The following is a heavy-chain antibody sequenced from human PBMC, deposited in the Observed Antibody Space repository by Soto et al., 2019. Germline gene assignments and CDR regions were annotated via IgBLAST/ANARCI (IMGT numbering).Heavy chain of an antibody. D-gene: IGHD3-3*01. CDR3: ARDREHDYDFWSGYYPAFDI. CDR1: GYTFTSYG. Sequence: ASVKVSCKASGYTFTSYGISWVRQAPGQGLERMGWISAYDGNTNYAQKLQGRVTMTTDTSTSTAYMELRSLRSDDTAVYYCARDREHDYDFWSGYYPAFDIWGQGTMVTVSS. J-gene: IGHJ3*02. CDR2: ISAYDGNT. V-gene: IGHV1-18*04.